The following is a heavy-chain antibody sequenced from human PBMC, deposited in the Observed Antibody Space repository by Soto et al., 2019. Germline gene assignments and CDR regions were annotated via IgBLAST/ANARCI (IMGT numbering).Heavy chain of an antibody. V-gene: IGHV1-46*01. Sequence: QVQLVQSGAEVKKPGASVKVSCQASGYTFTNYFIYWVRQAPGQGLEWMGRMNPSDGSTFYAQNFQGRVTMTRDTSTRTVNMELSSLRSDDTAVYYCARGGPEMATIGSFDYWGQGTRVTVSS. D-gene: IGHD5-12*01. CDR2: MNPSDGST. J-gene: IGHJ4*02. CDR1: GYTFTNYF. CDR3: ARGGPEMATIGSFDY.